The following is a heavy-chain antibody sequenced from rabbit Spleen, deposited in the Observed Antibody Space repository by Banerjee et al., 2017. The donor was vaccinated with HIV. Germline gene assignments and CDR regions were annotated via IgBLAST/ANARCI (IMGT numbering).Heavy chain of an antibody. D-gene: IGHD8-1*01. CDR1: GFTLSSYY. CDR3: ARDGAGGSYFAL. J-gene: IGHJ4*01. CDR2: IDPVFGIT. Sequence: HLNESGGGLVQPGGSLKLSCKASGFTLSSYYLNWVRQAPGKGLEWIGYIDPVFGITYYANWVNGRFSISRENAQNTVFLQMTSLTAADTATYFCARDGAGGSYFALWGPGTLVTVS. V-gene: IGHV1S7*01.